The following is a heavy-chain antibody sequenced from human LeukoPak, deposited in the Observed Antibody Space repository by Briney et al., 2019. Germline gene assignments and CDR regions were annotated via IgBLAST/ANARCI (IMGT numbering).Heavy chain of an antibody. D-gene: IGHD2-2*01. CDR3: AKDMCSSTSCYIFDY. V-gene: IGHV3-48*04. J-gene: IGHJ4*02. CDR1: GFTFSSYS. Sequence: AGGSLRLSCAASGFTFSSYSINWVRQAPGKGLEWLSYISESGSAKYYADSVKGRFTISRDNAKNSLYLQMNSLRAEDMALYYCAKDMCSSTSCYIFDYWGQGTLVTVSS. CDR2: ISESGSAK.